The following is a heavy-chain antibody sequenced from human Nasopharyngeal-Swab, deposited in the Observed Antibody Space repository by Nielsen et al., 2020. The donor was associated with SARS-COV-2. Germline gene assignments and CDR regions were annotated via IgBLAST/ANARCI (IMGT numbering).Heavy chain of an antibody. CDR3: ARRLTLESFWYFDL. CDR1: GASISRYY. J-gene: IGHJ2*01. D-gene: IGHD3-3*01. V-gene: IGHV4-59*12. CDR2: IYYSGTT. Sequence: SETLSLTCTVSGASISRYYWRWIRQPPGKGLEWIGYIYYSGTTDYNPSLKSRVTISVDTSKNQFSLNLTSVTAADTAVYYCARRLTLESFWYFDLWGRGTLVTVSS.